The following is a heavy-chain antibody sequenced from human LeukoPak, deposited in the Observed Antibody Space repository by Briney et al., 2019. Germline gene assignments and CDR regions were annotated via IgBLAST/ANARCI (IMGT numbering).Heavy chain of an antibody. CDR3: ARDQPGIAAAGTGDY. V-gene: IGHV1-2*02. CDR1: GYTFTGYY. CDR2: INPNSGGT. J-gene: IGHJ4*02. Sequence: ASVKVSCKASGYTFTGYYMHWVRQAPGQGREWMGWINPNSGGTNYAQKFQGRVTMTRDTSISTAYMELSRLRSDDTAVYYCARDQPGIAAAGTGDYWGQGTLVTVSS. D-gene: IGHD6-13*01.